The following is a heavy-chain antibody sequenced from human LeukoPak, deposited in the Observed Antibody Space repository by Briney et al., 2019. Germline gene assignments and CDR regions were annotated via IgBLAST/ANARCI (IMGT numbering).Heavy chain of an antibody. V-gene: IGHV4-39*01. CDR2: FNYSRST. Sequence: SETLSLTCTVPGGSISSSSSYWSWIRQPPGKGLEWIASFNYSRSTYYNPSLKSRVTISVDTSKNQFSLKLSSVTAADTTVYYCARYVVYGSGIYSFDYWGQGTLVTVSS. CDR1: GGSISSSSSY. D-gene: IGHD3-10*01. CDR3: ARYVVYGSGIYSFDY. J-gene: IGHJ4*02.